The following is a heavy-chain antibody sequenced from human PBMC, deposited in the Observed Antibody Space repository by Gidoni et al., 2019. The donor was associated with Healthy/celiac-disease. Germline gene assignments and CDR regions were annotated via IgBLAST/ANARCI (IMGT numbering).Heavy chain of an antibody. Sequence: QVQLQESGPGLVKPSETLSLTCTVSGGPISNYYWSWIRQPPGKGLEWIGHIYYSGSTNYNPSLKSRVTISEDTSKNQFSLKLSSVTAADTAVYYCAMYSSSSAEYFQHWGQGTLVTVSS. CDR3: AMYSSSSAEYFQH. J-gene: IGHJ1*01. CDR2: IYYSGST. D-gene: IGHD6-6*01. CDR1: GGPISNYY. V-gene: IGHV4-59*01.